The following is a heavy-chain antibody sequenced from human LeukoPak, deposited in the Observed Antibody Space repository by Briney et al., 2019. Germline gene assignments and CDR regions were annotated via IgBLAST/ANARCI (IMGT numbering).Heavy chain of an antibody. D-gene: IGHD3-22*01. J-gene: IGHJ5*02. Sequence: PSETLSLTCAVYGGSFSGYYWSWIRQPPGKGLEWIGEINHCGSTNYNPSLKSRVTISVDTSKNQFSLKLSSVTAADTAVYYCARLPPRYYYDSSRDRKNWFDPWGQGTLVTVSS. CDR3: ARLPPRYYYDSSRDRKNWFDP. CDR1: GGSFSGYY. V-gene: IGHV4-34*01. CDR2: INHCGST.